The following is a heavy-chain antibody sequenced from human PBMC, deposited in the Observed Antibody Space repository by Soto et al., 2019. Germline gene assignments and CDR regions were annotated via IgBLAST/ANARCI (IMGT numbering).Heavy chain of an antibody. CDR2: IDPITGSP. Sequence: ASVNVSCKASGYIFTSYYMHWVRQAPGQGLEWMGIIDPITGSPKYAQKFQGRVSMTRDTSTNTVYMDLSSLKSEDTAVYYCAREMATTRGAYFDYWGQGT. CDR1: GYIFTSYY. V-gene: IGHV1-46*01. J-gene: IGHJ4*02. D-gene: IGHD1-1*01. CDR3: AREMATTRGAYFDY.